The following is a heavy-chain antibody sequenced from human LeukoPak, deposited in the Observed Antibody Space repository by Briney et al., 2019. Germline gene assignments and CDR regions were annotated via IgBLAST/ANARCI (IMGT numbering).Heavy chain of an antibody. CDR2: ISSSGSTI. V-gene: IGHV3-48*03. Sequence: GGSLRLSCAASGFTFSSYEMNWVRQAPGKGLEWVSYISSSGSTIYYADSVKGRFTISRDNAKNSLYLQMNSLRAEDTAVYYCARVSITMVRGAPPNWFDPWGQGTLVTVSS. D-gene: IGHD3-10*01. CDR1: GFTFSSYE. CDR3: ARVSITMVRGAPPNWFDP. J-gene: IGHJ5*02.